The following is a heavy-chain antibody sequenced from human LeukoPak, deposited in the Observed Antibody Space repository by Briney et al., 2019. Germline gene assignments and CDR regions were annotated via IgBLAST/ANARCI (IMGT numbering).Heavy chain of an antibody. D-gene: IGHD3-3*01. CDR1: GFTFSSYW. V-gene: IGHV3-74*01. J-gene: IGHJ4*02. CDR2: INSDGSST. CDR3: ARGGGVGYYDFWSGPDY. Sequence: QSGGSLRLSCAASGFTFSSYWMHWVRQAPGKGLVWASRINSDGSSTSYADSVKGRFTISRDNAKNTLYLQMNSLRAEDTAVYYCARGGGVGYYDFWSGPDYWGQGTLVTVSS.